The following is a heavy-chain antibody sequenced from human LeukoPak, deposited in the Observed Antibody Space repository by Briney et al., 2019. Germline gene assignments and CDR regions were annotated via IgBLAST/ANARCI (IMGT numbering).Heavy chain of an antibody. D-gene: IGHD5-12*01. Sequence: PSETLSLTCAVYGGSFSGYYWSWIRQPPGKGLEWIGEINHSGSTNYNPSLKSRVAISVDTSKNQFSLQLSSVTAADTAVYYCARGGYSGLTHWGQGTLVTVPS. CDR1: GGSFSGYY. V-gene: IGHV4-34*01. CDR3: ARGGYSGLTH. J-gene: IGHJ4*02. CDR2: INHSGST.